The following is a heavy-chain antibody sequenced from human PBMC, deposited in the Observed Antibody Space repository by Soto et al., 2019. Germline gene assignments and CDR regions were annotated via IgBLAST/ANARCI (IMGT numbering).Heavy chain of an antibody. V-gene: IGHV3-30-3*01. Sequence: GGSLRLACAASGFTFSSYAMHWVRQAPGKGLEWVAVISYDGSNKYYADSVKGRFTISRDNSKNTLYLQMNSLRAEDTAVYYCARDQHGENCIHPWGQAILVSVSS. J-gene: IGHJ5*02. CDR2: ISYDGSNK. D-gene: IGHD2-21*01. CDR3: ARDQHGENCIHP. CDR1: GFTFSSYA.